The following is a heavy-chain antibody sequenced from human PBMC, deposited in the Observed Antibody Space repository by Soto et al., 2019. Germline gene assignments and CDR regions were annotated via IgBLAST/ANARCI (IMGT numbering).Heavy chain of an antibody. CDR3: ARVPPRIGLAPFIFDS. Sequence: QVRLVQSGTEVKKPGASVKVSCRTSGYPFRNYGVSWVRQAPGQGLEWMGWISAYNGDTNHTQEFQDRVFLTTDPSTNTAYLDLRSLRSDDTAVYYCARVPPRIGLAPFIFDSWGQGTLVTVSS. D-gene: IGHD3-10*01. V-gene: IGHV1-18*01. CDR1: GYPFRNYG. CDR2: ISAYNGDT. J-gene: IGHJ4*02.